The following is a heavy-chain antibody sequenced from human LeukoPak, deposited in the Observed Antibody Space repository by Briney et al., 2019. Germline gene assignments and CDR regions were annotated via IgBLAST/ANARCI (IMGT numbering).Heavy chain of an antibody. CDR2: ISSGSSYI. D-gene: IGHD6-13*01. Sequence: GGSLRLSCTASGFTFSTYTMSWVRQAPGKGLEWVSSISSGSSYISYADSVKGRFAISRDNAKNSLNLQMNSLRAEDTAVYYCARAGSSRPNYYFDYWGQGTLVTVSS. J-gene: IGHJ4*02. V-gene: IGHV3-21*01. CDR1: GFTFSTYT. CDR3: ARAGSSRPNYYFDY.